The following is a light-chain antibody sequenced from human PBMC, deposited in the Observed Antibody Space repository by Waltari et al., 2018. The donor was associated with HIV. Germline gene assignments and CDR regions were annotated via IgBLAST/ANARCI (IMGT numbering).Light chain of an antibody. CDR1: DY. J-gene: IGLJ2*01. V-gene: IGLV2-8*01. CDR2: EVT. CDR3: SAYAGNNIVL. Sequence: DYVSWYQHHPHKAPKLILYEVTQRPSGVPDRFSGSKSGNTASLTVSGLQAEDESYYYCSAYAGNNIVLFGGGTKLTVL.